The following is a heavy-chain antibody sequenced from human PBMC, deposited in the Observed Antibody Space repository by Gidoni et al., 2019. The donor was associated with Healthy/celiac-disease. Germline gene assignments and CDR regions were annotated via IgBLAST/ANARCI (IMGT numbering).Heavy chain of an antibody. D-gene: IGHD3-10*01. Sequence: QLQLQESGPGLVKPSETLSLPCTVSGCSISSRSYYWGWIRQPPGKGLEWIGSIYYSGSTYYNPSRKSRVTISVDTSKNQFSLKLSSVTAADTAVYYCARLNVWFGELFGMDVWGQGTTVTVSS. CDR1: GCSISSRSYY. J-gene: IGHJ6*02. V-gene: IGHV4-39*01. CDR3: ARLNVWFGELFGMDV. CDR2: IYYSGST.